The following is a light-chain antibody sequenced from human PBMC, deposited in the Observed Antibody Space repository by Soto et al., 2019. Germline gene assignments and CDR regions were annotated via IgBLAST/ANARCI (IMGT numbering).Light chain of an antibody. CDR3: SSYAGSSTWV. Sequence: QSAPTQPPSASGSRGQSATISCTGTSSDVGGYNYVSWYQQYPGKAPKLMIYEVSKRPSGVPDRFSGSKSGNTASLTVSGLQAEDEADYYCSSYAGSSTWVFGGGTKVTVL. CDR1: SSDVGGYNY. J-gene: IGLJ2*01. V-gene: IGLV2-8*01. CDR2: EVS.